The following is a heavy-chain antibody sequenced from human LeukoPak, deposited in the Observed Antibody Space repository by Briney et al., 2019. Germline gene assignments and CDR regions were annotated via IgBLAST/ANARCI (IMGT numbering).Heavy chain of an antibody. V-gene: IGHV3-15*01. Sequence: PGGSLRLSCAASEFTFSDAWMSWVRQAPGKGLEWVGRIRSKTDGGTTDYAESVKGRFSISRDESKNMLYLQMNSLKSEDTAVYYCTTDLFGSLEGLYSSTSDPPDGFDFWGQGTMVTVSS. CDR3: TTDLFGSLEGLYSSTSDPPDGFDF. CDR2: IRSKTDGGTT. J-gene: IGHJ3*01. CDR1: EFTFSDAW. D-gene: IGHD6-13*01.